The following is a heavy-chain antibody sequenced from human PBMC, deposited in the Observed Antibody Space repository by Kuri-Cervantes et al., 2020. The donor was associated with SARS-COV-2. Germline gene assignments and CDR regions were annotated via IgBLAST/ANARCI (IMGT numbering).Heavy chain of an antibody. J-gene: IGHJ4*02. CDR2: ISAYNGNT. V-gene: IGHV1-18*04. CDR3: AKDFEGNTYSLYYFDY. CDR1: GYTFTSYG. Sequence: ASVKVSCKASGYTFTSYGISWVRQAPGQGLEWMGWISAYNGNTNYAQKLQGRVTMTTDTSTSTAYMELRSLRSDDTAVYYCAKDFEGNTYSLYYFDYWGQGTLVTVSS. D-gene: IGHD1/OR15-1a*01.